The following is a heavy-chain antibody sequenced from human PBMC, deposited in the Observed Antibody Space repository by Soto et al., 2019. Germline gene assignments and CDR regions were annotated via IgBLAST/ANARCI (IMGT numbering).Heavy chain of an antibody. V-gene: IGHV1-18*01. D-gene: IGHD3-3*01. CDR1: GYTFTSYG. Sequence: QVQLVQSGAEVKKPGASVKVSCKASGYTFTSYGISWVRQAPGQGLEWMGWISAYNGNTNYAQKLQGRVTMTTDTSTSTAYMELRSLRSDDTAVYYCGRDLESGEWLGGVYGMDVWGQGTTVTVSS. CDR3: GRDLESGEWLGGVYGMDV. CDR2: ISAYNGNT. J-gene: IGHJ6*02.